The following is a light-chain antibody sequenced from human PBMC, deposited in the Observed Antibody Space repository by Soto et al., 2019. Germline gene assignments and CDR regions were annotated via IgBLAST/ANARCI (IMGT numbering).Light chain of an antibody. CDR2: DAS. V-gene: IGKV3-15*01. CDR1: QNVYNN. Sequence: EIVITHSPATLSVSPGEGATLSCKASQNVYNNLAWYQQRPGQPPRLLIYDASSRATGISARFSGSGYGTEFTLTISSLQSEDFAVYFCQQCRNWPLTFGGGTKVDIK. CDR3: QQCRNWPLT. J-gene: IGKJ4*01.